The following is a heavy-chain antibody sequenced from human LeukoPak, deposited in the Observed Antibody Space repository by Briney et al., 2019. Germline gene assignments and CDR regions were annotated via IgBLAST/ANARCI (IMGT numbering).Heavy chain of an antibody. V-gene: IGHV4-39*01. Sequence: SETLSLTCAVSGGSISSSSYYWGWIRQPPGKGLEWIGSIHYSGSTYYNPSLKSRVTISVDTSKNQFSLKLSSVTAADTAVYYCARQDYDILTGYSDYFDYWGQGTLVTVSS. CDR3: ARQDYDILTGYSDYFDY. D-gene: IGHD3-9*01. CDR1: GGSISSSSYY. J-gene: IGHJ4*02. CDR2: IHYSGST.